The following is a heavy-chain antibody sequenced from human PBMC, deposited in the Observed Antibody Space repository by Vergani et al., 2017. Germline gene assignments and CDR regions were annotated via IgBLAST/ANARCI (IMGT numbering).Heavy chain of an antibody. CDR3: ARDGDDSSGYYRDY. D-gene: IGHD3-22*01. CDR1: GGTFSSYT. CDR2: IIPILGIA. Sequence: QVQLVQSGAEVKKPGSSVKVSCKASGGTFSSYTISGVRQAPGQGLEWMGRIIPILGIANYAQKFQGRVTITADKSTSTAYMELSSLRSEDTAVYYCARDGDDSSGYYRDYWGQGTLVTVSS. V-gene: IGHV1-69*08. J-gene: IGHJ4*02.